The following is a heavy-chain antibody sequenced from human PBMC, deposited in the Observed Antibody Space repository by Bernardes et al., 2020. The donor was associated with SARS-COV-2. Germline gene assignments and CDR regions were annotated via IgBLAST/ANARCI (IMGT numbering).Heavy chain of an antibody. CDR1: GIIVSSNY. V-gene: IGHV3-53*01. CDR2: LYSCGST. D-gene: IGHD1-1*01. J-gene: IGHJ6*02. CDR3: ARDLQEYGMDV. Sequence: GGSLRLSCSASGIIVSSNYMIWVRQAPGKGLDWVSFLYSCGSTYYADSVKGRFTISRDNSKNTLYLQMNSLRAEDTAVYYCARDLQEYGMDVWGQGTTVTVSS.